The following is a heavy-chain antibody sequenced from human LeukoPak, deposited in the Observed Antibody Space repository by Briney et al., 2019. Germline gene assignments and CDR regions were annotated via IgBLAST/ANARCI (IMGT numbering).Heavy chain of an antibody. Sequence: PGRSLRLSCAATGFTFSSYGMHWVRQAPGKGLEWVAVISYDGSNKYYADSVKGRFTISRDNSKNTLYLQMNSLRAEDTAVYYCANSHPPYAVTTDDAFDIWGQGTMVTVSS. CDR3: ANSHPPYAVTTDDAFDI. CDR2: ISYDGSNK. J-gene: IGHJ3*02. CDR1: GFTFSSYG. V-gene: IGHV3-30*18. D-gene: IGHD4-17*01.